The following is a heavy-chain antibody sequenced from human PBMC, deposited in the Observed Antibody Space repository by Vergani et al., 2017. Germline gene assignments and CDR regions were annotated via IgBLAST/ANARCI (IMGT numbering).Heavy chain of an antibody. CDR3: ARGVIGYDYYYYYYMDV. J-gene: IGHJ6*03. Sequence: QVQLVQSGAEVKKPGASVKVSCKASGYTFTSYDINWVRQATGQGLEWMGWMNPNSGNTGYAQKFQGRVTMTRNTSISTAYMELSSLRSEDTALYYCARGVIGYDYYYYYYMDVWGKGTTVTVSS. V-gene: IGHV1-8*01. D-gene: IGHD5-12*01. CDR1: GYTFTSYD. CDR2: MNPNSGNT.